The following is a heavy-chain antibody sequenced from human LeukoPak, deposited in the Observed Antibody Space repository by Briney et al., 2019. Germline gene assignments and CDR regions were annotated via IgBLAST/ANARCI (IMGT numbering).Heavy chain of an antibody. D-gene: IGHD3-22*01. Sequence: AASVKVSCKASGGTFSSYAISWVRQAPGQGLEWMGGIIPIFGTANYAQKFQGRVTITADESTSTAYMELSSLRSEDTAVYYCARARGRPRYYDSSGCYDYWGQGTLVTVSS. CDR1: GGTFSSYA. V-gene: IGHV1-69*13. CDR3: ARARGRPRYYDSSGCYDY. CDR2: IIPIFGTA. J-gene: IGHJ4*02.